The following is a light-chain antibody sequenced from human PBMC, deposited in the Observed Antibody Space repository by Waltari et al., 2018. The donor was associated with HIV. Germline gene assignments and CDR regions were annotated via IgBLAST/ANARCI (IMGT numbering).Light chain of an antibody. J-gene: IGKJ3*01. CDR3: QHYNNWLLT. Sequence: EIVMTQSPATLSVSPVERATLSCSASQSVSSNLAWYQQTPGQAPRLLIYGASTRATGIPARFSGSGSGTEFTLTISSLQSEDFAVYYCQHYNNWLLTFGPGTKVDIK. CDR1: QSVSSN. V-gene: IGKV3-15*01. CDR2: GAS.